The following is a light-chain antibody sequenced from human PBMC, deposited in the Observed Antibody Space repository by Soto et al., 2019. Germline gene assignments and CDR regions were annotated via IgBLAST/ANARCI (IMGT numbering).Light chain of an antibody. CDR1: QSVSSNS. CDR2: DAS. CDR3: QQYGTSLRT. J-gene: IGKJ1*01. V-gene: IGKV3D-20*01. Sequence: EIVLTQSPATLSLSPGESATLSCGASQSVSSNSLAWYQQKPGLAPRLLIYDASRRATGIPDRFSGSGSGTDFSLTISRLEPEDFAVYYCQQYGTSLRTFGQGTKMEFK.